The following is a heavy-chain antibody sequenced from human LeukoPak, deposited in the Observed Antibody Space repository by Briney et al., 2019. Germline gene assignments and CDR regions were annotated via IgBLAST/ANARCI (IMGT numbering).Heavy chain of an antibody. CDR1: GGSFSGYY. CDR3: AREGPRYGGNDDGVGFDY. V-gene: IGHV4-34*01. CDR2: INHSGST. J-gene: IGHJ4*02. Sequence: SETLSLTCAVYGGSFSGYYWSWIRQPPGKGLEWIGEINHSGSTNYNPSLKSLRTISLDTSNNQFSLKLSSVTAEDTAVYYCAREGPRYGGNDDGVGFDYWGQGTLVTVSS. D-gene: IGHD4-23*01.